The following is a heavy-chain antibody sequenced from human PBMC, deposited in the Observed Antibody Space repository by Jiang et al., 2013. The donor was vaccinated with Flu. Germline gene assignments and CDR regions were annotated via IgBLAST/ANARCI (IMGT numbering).Heavy chain of an antibody. CDR1: GGSISGTW. Sequence: GLVKPSGTLSLTCGVSGGSISGTWWNWVRQPPGKGLEWIGEIHHSGTTNYNPSLKSRVTISVDESKNQFSLKLSSVTAADTAVYYCARDRGGRSYGKDYWGQGTLVTVSS. CDR2: IHHSGTT. V-gene: IGHV4-4*02. CDR3: ARDRGGRSYGKDY. D-gene: IGHD5-18*01. J-gene: IGHJ4*02.